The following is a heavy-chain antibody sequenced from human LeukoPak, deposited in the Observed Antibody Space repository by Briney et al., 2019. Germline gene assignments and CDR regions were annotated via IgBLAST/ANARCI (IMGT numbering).Heavy chain of an antibody. CDR3: ARVGSGLRYFDWLLYYDY. CDR2: IYYSGST. V-gene: IGHV4-59*12. CDR1: GGSISSYY. D-gene: IGHD3-9*01. Sequence: SETLSLTCTVSGGSISSYYWSWIRQPPGKGLEWIGYIYYSGSTNYNPSLKSRVTISVDTSKNQFSLKLSSVTAADTAVYYCARVGSGLRYFDWLLYYDYWGQGTLVTVSS. J-gene: IGHJ4*02.